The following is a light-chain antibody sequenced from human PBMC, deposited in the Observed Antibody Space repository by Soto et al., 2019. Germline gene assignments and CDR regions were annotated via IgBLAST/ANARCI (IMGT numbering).Light chain of an antibody. CDR2: AAS. Sequence: EIVFTQSPGTLSLSPGEGAPPSCRASQSVSSNLAWYQQKPGQAPRVLIYAASTRATGIPDRFSGSGSGTEFTLTISSLQPDDFATYYCQHYNSYSEAFGQGTKVDIK. CDR3: QHYNSYSEA. J-gene: IGKJ1*01. CDR1: QSVSSN. V-gene: IGKV3-15*01.